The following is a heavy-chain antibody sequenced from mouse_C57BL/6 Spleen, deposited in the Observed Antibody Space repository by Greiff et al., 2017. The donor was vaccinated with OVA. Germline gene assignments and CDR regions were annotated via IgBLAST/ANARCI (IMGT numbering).Heavy chain of an antibody. V-gene: IGHV5-17*01. CDR1: GFTFSDYG. J-gene: IGHJ4*01. D-gene: IGHD1-1*01. Sequence: EVQRVESGGGLVKPGGSLKLSCAASGFTFSDYGMHWVRQAPEKGLEWVAYISSGSSTIYYADTVKGRFTISRDNAKNTLFLQMTSLRSEDTAMYYCARDYGSTSGAMDYWGQGTSVTVSS. CDR3: ARDYGSTSGAMDY. CDR2: ISSGSSTI.